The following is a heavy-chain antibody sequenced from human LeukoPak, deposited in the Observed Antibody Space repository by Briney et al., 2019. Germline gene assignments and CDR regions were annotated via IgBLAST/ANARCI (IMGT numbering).Heavy chain of an antibody. CDR3: ATDRYSSGWYVALGT. V-gene: IGHV1-69*06. Sequence: GASVKVSCKASGGTFSSYAISWVRQAPGQGLEWMGGIIPIFGTANYAQKFQGRVTMTEDTSTDTAYMELSSLRSEDTAVYYCATDRYSSGWYVALGTWGQGTLVTVSS. CDR2: IIPIFGTA. CDR1: GGTFSSYA. J-gene: IGHJ5*02. D-gene: IGHD6-19*01.